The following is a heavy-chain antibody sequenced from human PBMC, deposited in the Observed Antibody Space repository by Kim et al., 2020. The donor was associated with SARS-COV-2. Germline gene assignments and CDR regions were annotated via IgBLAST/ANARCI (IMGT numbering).Heavy chain of an antibody. CDR2: ISYDGSNK. CDR3: AHPVDY. J-gene: IGHJ4*02. Sequence: GGSLRLSCAASGFTFSSYAMHWVRQAPGKGLEWVAVISYDGSNKYYADSVKGRFTISRDNSKNTLYLQMNSLRAEDTAVYYCAHPVDYWGQGTLVTVSS. CDR1: GFTFSSYA. V-gene: IGHV3-30-3*01.